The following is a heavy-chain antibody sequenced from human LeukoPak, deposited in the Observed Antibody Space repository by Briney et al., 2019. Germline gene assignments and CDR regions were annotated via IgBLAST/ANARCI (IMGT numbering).Heavy chain of an antibody. Sequence: ASVKVSCKASGYTFTGYGISWVRQAPGQGLEWMGWISAYNGNTNYAQKLQGRVTMTTDTSTSTAYMELRSLRSDDTAVYYCARDPRLNYYYDSSGYWDAFDIWGQGTMVTVSS. CDR3: ARDPRLNYYYDSSGYWDAFDI. CDR2: ISAYNGNT. J-gene: IGHJ3*02. V-gene: IGHV1-18*01. CDR1: GYTFTGYG. D-gene: IGHD3-22*01.